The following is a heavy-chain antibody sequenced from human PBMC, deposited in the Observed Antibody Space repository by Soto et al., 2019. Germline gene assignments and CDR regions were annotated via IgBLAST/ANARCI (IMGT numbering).Heavy chain of an antibody. D-gene: IGHD6-6*01. CDR3: ARLPGGTAPRPDY. V-gene: IGHV4-31*03. Sequence: SETLSLTCTVSGGSISSGGYYWSWIRQHPGKGLEWIGYIYYSGSTYYNPSLKSRVTISVDTSKNTLYLQMDSLRADDTAVYYCARLPGGTAPRPDYWGQGTMVTVSS. CDR2: IYYSGST. J-gene: IGHJ4*02. CDR1: GGSISSGGYY.